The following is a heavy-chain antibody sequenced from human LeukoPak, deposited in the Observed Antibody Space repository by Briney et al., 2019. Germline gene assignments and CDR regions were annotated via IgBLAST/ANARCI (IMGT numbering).Heavy chain of an antibody. D-gene: IGHD2-2*02. V-gene: IGHV5-10-1*01. CDR2: IDPSDSYT. CDR1: GYSFTSYW. Sequence: GESLKISCKGSGYSFTSYWISWVRQMPGKGLEWMGRIDPSDSYTNYSPSFQGHVTISGDKSIRTAYLQWSSLKTSDTAMYYRARRVKPGYCSSTSCFTPPDAFDIWGQGTMVTVSS. CDR3: ARRVKPGYCSSTSCFTPPDAFDI. J-gene: IGHJ3*02.